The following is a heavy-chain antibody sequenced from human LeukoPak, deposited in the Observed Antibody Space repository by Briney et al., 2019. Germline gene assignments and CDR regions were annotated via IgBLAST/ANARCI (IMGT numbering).Heavy chain of an antibody. Sequence: ASVKVSCKTSGYRFITFGINWVRQAPGQGLEWMGGIIPIFGTANYAQKFQGRVTITTDESTSTAYMELSSLRSEDTAVYYCARAGQYSSSSNSFDYWGQGTLVTVSS. CDR2: IIPIFGTA. CDR1: GYRFITFG. J-gene: IGHJ4*02. CDR3: ARAGQYSSSSNSFDY. D-gene: IGHD6-6*01. V-gene: IGHV1-69*05.